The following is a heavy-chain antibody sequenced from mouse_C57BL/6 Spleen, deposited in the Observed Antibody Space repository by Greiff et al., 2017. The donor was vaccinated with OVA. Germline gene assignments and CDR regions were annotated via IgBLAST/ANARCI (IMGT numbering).Heavy chain of an antibody. D-gene: IGHD2-4*01. V-gene: IGHV5-4*01. J-gene: IGHJ2*01. CDR2: ISDGGSYT. Sequence: EVNLVESGGGLVKPGGSLKLSCAASGFTFSSYAMSWVRQTPEQRLEWVATISDGGSYTYYPDNVKGRFTISRDNAKNNRYLQMSHLKSEDTAMYYCARDRYYDYGGSFDYWGQGTTLTVSS. CDR3: ARDRYYDYGGSFDY. CDR1: GFTFSSYA.